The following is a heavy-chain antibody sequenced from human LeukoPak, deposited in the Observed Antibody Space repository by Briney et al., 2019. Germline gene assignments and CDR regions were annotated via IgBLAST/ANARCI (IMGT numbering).Heavy chain of an antibody. CDR1: GFTFSSYA. J-gene: IGHJ4*02. CDR3: ARGAITIFGVVISPFDY. V-gene: IGHV3-30-3*01. Sequence: GGSLRLSCAASGFTFSSYAMSWVRQAPGKGLEWVAVISYDGSNKYYADSVKGRFTISRDNSKNTLYLQMNSLRAEDTAVYYCARGAITIFGVVISPFDYWGQGTLVTVSS. D-gene: IGHD3-3*01. CDR2: ISYDGSNK.